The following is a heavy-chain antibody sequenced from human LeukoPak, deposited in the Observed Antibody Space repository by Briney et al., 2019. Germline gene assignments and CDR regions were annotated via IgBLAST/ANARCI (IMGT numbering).Heavy chain of an antibody. D-gene: IGHD3-10*01. J-gene: IGHJ4*02. Sequence: PGGSLRLSCVASAFTFSSYWMSWVRQAPGKGLEWVANIKQDGSEKYYVDSVKGRFTISRDNAKNSLYLQMNSLRAEDTAVYYCARDKVLWFGELSPPDYWGQGTLVTVSS. CDR3: ARDKVLWFGELSPPDY. V-gene: IGHV3-7*01. CDR1: AFTFSSYW. CDR2: IKQDGSEK.